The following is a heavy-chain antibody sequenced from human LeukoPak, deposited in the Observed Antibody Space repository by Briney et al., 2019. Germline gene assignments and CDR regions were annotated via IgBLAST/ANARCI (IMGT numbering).Heavy chain of an antibody. CDR1: GGSISSSSYY. V-gene: IGHV4-39*01. CDR3: ARHKLSRGSGYYFDY. D-gene: IGHD3-22*01. Sequence: SETLSLTCTVSGGSISSSSYYWGWIRQPPGKGLEWIGSIYYSGSTYYNPSLKSRVTISVDTSKTQFSLKLSSVTAADTAVYYCARHKLSRGSGYYFDYWGQGTLVTVSS. J-gene: IGHJ4*02. CDR2: IYYSGST.